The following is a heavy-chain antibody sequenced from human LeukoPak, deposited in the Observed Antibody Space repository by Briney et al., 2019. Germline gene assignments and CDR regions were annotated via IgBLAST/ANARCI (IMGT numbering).Heavy chain of an antibody. CDR2: ISAYNGDA. CDR1: GYTFINYD. J-gene: IGHJ4*02. D-gene: IGHD6-19*01. V-gene: IGHV1-18*01. CDR3: ARANRAVAGLDY. Sequence: GASVKVSCKASGYTFINYDINWVRQALGQGLEWMGWISAYNGDANYAQKLQGRVTMTTDTSTSTVYMELRSLRSDDTAVYYCARANRAVAGLDYWGQGTLVTVSS.